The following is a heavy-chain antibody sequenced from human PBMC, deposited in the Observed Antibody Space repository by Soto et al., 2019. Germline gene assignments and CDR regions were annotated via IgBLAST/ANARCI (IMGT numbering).Heavy chain of an antibody. CDR1: GFTFNNAW. Sequence: EVQLVTSGGGLVEPGGSLILSCATSGFTFNNAWMNWVRQAPGKGLEWVGRTKSNADGGTTDYTAPVKGRFTIPRDDSKNTLFLQMNSLKIEDTDVYYCDTGLSTGPRWGQGKLVTVSS. D-gene: IGHD6-19*01. CDR3: DTGLSTGPR. J-gene: IGHJ4*02. CDR2: TKSNADGGTT. V-gene: IGHV3-15*07.